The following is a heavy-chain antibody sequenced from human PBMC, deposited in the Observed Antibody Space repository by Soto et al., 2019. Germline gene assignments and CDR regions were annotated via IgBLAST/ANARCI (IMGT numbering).Heavy chain of an antibody. V-gene: IGHV3-33*01. CDR2: IWYDGSNK. J-gene: IGHJ6*02. D-gene: IGHD4-17*01. CDR3: ARDPGYGDYYYYYGMDV. Sequence: PGGSLRLSCAASGFTFSSYGMHWVRQAPGKGLEWVAVIWYDGSNKYYADSVKGRFTISRDNSKNTLYLQMNSLRAEDTAVYYCARDPGYGDYYYYYGMDVWGQGTTVTVSS. CDR1: GFTFSSYG.